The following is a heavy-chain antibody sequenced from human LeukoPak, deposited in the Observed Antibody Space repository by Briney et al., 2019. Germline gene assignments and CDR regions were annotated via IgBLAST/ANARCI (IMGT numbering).Heavy chain of an antibody. D-gene: IGHD1-1*01. Sequence: GGSLRLSCAASGFTFSSCTMHWVRQAPGKGLEWVAIMSSDGSNKYYGDSVKGRFTVSRDTSKNTVYLQMNSLRAEDTAVYYCARGEPGTAMGVDFWGQGTLVTVSS. V-gene: IGHV3-30*04. CDR2: MSSDGSNK. CDR3: ARGEPGTAMGVDF. J-gene: IGHJ4*02. CDR1: GFTFSSCT.